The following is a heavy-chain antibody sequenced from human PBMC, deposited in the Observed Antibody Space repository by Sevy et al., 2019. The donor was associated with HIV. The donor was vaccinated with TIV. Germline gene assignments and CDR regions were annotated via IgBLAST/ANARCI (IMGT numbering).Heavy chain of an antibody. Sequence: GGSLRLSCAASGFTFSSYGMHWVRQAPGKGLEWVAVISYDGSNKYYADSVKGRFTISRDNSKNTLYLQMNSLRAEDXXXYXXXXXXXXXRPQGMDVWGQGTTVTVSS. CDR1: GFTFSSYG. V-gene: IGHV3-30*03. CDR2: ISYDGSNK. D-gene: IGHD2-8*01. J-gene: IGHJ6*02. CDR3: XXXXXXXRPQGMDV.